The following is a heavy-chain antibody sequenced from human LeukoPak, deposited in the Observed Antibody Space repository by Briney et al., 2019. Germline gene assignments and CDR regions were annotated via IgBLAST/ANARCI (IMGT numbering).Heavy chain of an antibody. CDR1: GFTFSSYW. V-gene: IGHV3-7*01. D-gene: IGHD3-10*02. CDR3: AELGITMIGDV. J-gene: IGHJ6*04. CDR2: IKQDGSEK. Sequence: GGSLRLSCGASGFTFSSYWMSWVRQAPGKGLEWVANIKQDGSEKYYVDSVKGRFTISRDNAKNSLYLQMNSLRAEDTAVYYCAELGITMIGDVWGKGTTVTISS.